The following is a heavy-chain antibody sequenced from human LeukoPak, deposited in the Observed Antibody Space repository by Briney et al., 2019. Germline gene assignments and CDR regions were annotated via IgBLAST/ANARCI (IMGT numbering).Heavy chain of an antibody. CDR2: MNPNSGNT. D-gene: IGHD1-1*01. J-gene: IGHJ5*02. CDR1: GYTFTSYD. Sequence: GASVKVSCKASGYTFTSYDINWVRQATGQGLEWMGWMNPNSGNTGYAQKFQGRVTITRNTSISTAYMELSSLRSEDTAVYYCARAMNLVGTYNWFDPWGQGTLVTVSS. V-gene: IGHV1-8*01. CDR3: ARAMNLVGTYNWFDP.